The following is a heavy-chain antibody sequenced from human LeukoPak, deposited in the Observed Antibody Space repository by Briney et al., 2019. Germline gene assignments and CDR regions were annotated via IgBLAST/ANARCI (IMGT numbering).Heavy chain of an antibody. V-gene: IGHV1-2*04. J-gene: IGHJ4*02. CDR2: INPNSGGT. Sequence: HRASVNVSCKASGYTFTGYYMHWVRQAPGQGLEWMGWINPNSGGTNYAQKFQGWVTMTRDTSISTAYMELSRLRTDDTAVYYCAKQLGYCSDGSCYFPYWGQGTLVTVSS. D-gene: IGHD2-15*01. CDR1: GYTFTGYY. CDR3: AKQLGYCSDGSCYFPY.